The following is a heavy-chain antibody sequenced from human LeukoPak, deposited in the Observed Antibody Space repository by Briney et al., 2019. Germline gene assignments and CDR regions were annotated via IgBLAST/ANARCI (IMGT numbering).Heavy chain of an antibody. D-gene: IGHD6-19*01. CDR1: GGSISGYY. Sequence: SETLSLTCTVSGGSISGYYWSWVREPPGKGLEWIGYIYYSGSTNYNPSLKSRVTISVDTSKNQFSLKLSSVTAADTAVYYCAAGAGVIDAFDIWGQGTMVTVSS. CDR2: IYYSGST. J-gene: IGHJ3*02. V-gene: IGHV4-59*01. CDR3: AAGAGVIDAFDI.